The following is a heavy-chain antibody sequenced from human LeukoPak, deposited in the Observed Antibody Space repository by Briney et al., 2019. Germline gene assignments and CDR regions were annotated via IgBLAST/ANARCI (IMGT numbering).Heavy chain of an antibody. V-gene: IGHV3-21*04. CDR3: SSEAAGFIDY. D-gene: IGHD6-13*01. J-gene: IGHJ4*02. CDR1: GFTFSTYS. Sequence: GGSLSLSCAASGFTFSTYSMNWVRQAPGKGLEWVSSITSTSSYTYYADSVKGRFTISRDNAKNSLYLQLNSLRAEDTAVYYCSSEAAGFIDYWGQGTLVTVSS. CDR2: ITSTSSYT.